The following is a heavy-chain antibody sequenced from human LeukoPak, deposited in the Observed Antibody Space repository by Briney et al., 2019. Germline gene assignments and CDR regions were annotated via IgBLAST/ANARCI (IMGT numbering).Heavy chain of an antibody. CDR3: AKDKHRDTAMVLYYYYYGMDV. CDR2: ISYDGSNK. J-gene: IGHJ6*02. V-gene: IGHV3-30*18. CDR1: GLTFSSYG. D-gene: IGHD5-18*01. Sequence: GGSLRLSCAASGLTFSSYGMHWVRQAPGKGLEWVAVISYDGSNKYYADSVKGRFTISRDNSKNTLYLQMNSLRAEDTAVYYCAKDKHRDTAMVLYYYYYGMDVWGQGTTVTVSS.